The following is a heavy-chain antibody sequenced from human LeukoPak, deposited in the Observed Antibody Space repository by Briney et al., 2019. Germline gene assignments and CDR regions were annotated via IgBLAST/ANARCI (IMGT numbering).Heavy chain of an antibody. V-gene: IGHV3-21*01. J-gene: IGHJ4*02. D-gene: IGHD2-2*01. CDR1: GFTFSSYS. CDR3: ARGDCSSTSCYYY. Sequence: PGGSLRLSCAASGFTFSSYSMNWARQAPGKGLGWVSSISSSSSYIYYADSVKGRFAISRDDAKNSLYLQMNSLRAEDTAVYYCARGDCSSTSCYYYWGQGTLVTVSS. CDR2: ISSSSSYI.